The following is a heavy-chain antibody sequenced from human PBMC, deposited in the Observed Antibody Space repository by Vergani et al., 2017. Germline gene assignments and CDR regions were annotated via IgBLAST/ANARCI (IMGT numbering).Heavy chain of an antibody. D-gene: IGHD3-10*01. CDR1: GYTFPDYY. J-gene: IGHJ6*02. V-gene: IGHV1-69-2*01. CDR3: ATPYGSESYYKALDFMDV. Sequence: VQLVQSGAEVKKPGATVKISCKVSGYTFPDYYMHWVQQAPGKGLEWMGLVDPEDGDTIYAEKFQGRVTITADTSTDTAYMELSSLRSEDTAVYYCATPYGSESYYKALDFMDVGGQGTTVTVSS. CDR2: VDPEDGDT.